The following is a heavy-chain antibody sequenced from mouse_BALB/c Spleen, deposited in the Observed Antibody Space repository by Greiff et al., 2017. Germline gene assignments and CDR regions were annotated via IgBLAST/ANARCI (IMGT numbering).Heavy chain of an antibody. V-gene: IGHV5-6-5*01. Sequence: DVQLVESGGGLVKPGGSLKLSCAASGFTFSSYAMSWVRQTPEKRLEWVASISSGGSTYYPDSVKGRFTISRDNARNILYLQMSSLRSEDTAMYYCARGPLTYFDYWGQGTTLTVSS. CDR3: ARGPLTYFDY. CDR1: GFTFSSYA. J-gene: IGHJ2*01. CDR2: ISSGGST.